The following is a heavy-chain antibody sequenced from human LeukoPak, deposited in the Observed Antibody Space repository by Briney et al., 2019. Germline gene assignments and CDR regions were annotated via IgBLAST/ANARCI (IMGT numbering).Heavy chain of an antibody. V-gene: IGHV1-24*01. D-gene: IGHD2-2*01. CDR1: GDTLTALS. Sequence: APVKVSCMVSGDTLTALSMHWVRQAPGKGLEWMGGFHPEDGETIYAQKFQGRVTMTEDTSTDTAYMELSSLRSDDTAVYYCTTVKIYCSTTSCSGDYWGQGTLVTVSS. CDR3: TTVKIYCSTTSCSGDY. CDR2: FHPEDGET. J-gene: IGHJ4*02.